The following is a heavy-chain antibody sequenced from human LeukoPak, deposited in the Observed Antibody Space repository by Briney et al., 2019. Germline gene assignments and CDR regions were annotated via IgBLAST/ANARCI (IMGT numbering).Heavy chain of an antibody. CDR3: ARATGLVYYDSSGYYLSPFFDY. CDR2: ISSSGSTI. CDR1: GFTFSSYE. V-gene: IGHV3-48*03. Sequence: GGSLRLSCAASGFTFSSYEMNWVRQAPGKGLEWFSYISSSGSTIYYADSVKGRFTISRENAKNSLYLQMNSLRAEDTAVYYCARATGLVYYDSSGYYLSPFFDYWGQGTLVTVSS. D-gene: IGHD3-22*01. J-gene: IGHJ4*02.